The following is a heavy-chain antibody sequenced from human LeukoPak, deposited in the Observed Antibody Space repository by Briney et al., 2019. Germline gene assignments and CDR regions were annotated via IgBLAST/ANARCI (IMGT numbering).Heavy chain of an antibody. CDR1: GGSIDNYY. CDR2: ISDSGST. Sequence: SETLSLTCTVSGGSIDNYYWNWIRQPPGKGLEWIAYISDSGSTNYNPSLKSRVTISLDTSKDQFSLKLTSVTAADTAMYYCARENSFDIWGRGTMVTVA. V-gene: IGHV4-59*12. CDR3: ARENSFDI. J-gene: IGHJ3*02.